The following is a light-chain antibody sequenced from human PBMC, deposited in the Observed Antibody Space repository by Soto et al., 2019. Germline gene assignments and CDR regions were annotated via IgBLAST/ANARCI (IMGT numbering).Light chain of an antibody. CDR3: QQYNNWPPVI. CDR2: AAS. Sequence: EIVMTQSPVTLSVSPGERVTLSCRASQSVSNNLAWYQQKSGQAPRLLIYAASTRVTGIPARFSGSGSGTEFTLTISSLQSEDFAIYYCQQYNNWPPVIFGQGTRLDIK. J-gene: IGKJ5*01. V-gene: IGKV3-15*01. CDR1: QSVSNN.